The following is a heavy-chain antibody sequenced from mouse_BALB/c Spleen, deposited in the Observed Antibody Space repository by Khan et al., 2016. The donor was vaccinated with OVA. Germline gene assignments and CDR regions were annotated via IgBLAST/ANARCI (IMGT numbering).Heavy chain of an antibody. CDR2: IWGDGSI. CDR3: AKCVTANYYAMDY. Sequence: QVQLKESGPGLVAPSQSLSITCTVSGFSLTSYGVNWVRQPPGKGLEWLGVIWGDGSINYHSTLMSRLSISQDNYQSQVCLKLSSLQTYDTSTYCCAKCVTANYYAMDYLCQGSSVTVSS. CDR1: GFSLTSYG. J-gene: IGHJ4*01. D-gene: IGHD1-2*01. V-gene: IGHV2-3*01.